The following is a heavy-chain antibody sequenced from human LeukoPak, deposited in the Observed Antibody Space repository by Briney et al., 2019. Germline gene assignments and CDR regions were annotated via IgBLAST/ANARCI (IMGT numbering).Heavy chain of an antibody. CDR2: MSYDGSKK. D-gene: IGHD3-10*01. CDR1: GFSISGYG. Sequence: GGSLRLSCAASGFSISGYGMHWVRQAPGKGLECVAVMSYDGSKKYYADSVKGRFTISRDNSKNTLDLQMNSLRAEDTAVYYCAKGRARFGEFDYWGQGTLVTVSS. J-gene: IGHJ4*02. CDR3: AKGRARFGEFDY. V-gene: IGHV3-30*18.